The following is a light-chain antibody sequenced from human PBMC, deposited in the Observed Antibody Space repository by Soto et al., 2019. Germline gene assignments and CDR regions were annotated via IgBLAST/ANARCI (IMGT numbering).Light chain of an antibody. V-gene: IGKV1-5*01. J-gene: IGKJ1*01. CDR2: DAS. CDR3: QHYGGMWA. CDR1: QSLNNR. Sequence: DIQLTQSPSTLSASVGDRVTITFRASQSLNNRLAWYQQKPGKAPKLLIYDASSLESGVPSRFSGSGSGTEFILTINSLQPDDFATYCCQHYGGMWAFGQGTKVDIK.